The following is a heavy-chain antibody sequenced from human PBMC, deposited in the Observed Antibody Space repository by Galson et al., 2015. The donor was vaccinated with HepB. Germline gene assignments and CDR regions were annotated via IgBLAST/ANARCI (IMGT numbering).Heavy chain of an antibody. CDR1: GFTVSSNY. CDR2: IYSGGST. V-gene: IGHV3-66*01. J-gene: IGHJ3*02. Sequence: LRLSCAASGFTVSSNYMSWVRQAPGKGLEWVSVIYSGGSTYYADSVKDRFTISRDNSKNTLYLHMYSLRAEDTAVYHCARARYSDWSKRGVFDIWGQGTMVTVSP. D-gene: IGHD3-9*01. CDR3: ARARYSDWSKRGVFDI.